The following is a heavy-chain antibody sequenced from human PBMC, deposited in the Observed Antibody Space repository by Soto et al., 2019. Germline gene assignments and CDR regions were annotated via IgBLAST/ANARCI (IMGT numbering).Heavy chain of an antibody. CDR1: GYSFSTYW. D-gene: IGHD6-6*01. CDR2: IYPGDSDT. Sequence: PGESLKISCKGPGYSFSTYWIGWVRQMPGKGLEWMGVIYPGDSDTRYSPSFQGQVTISADRSISTAYLQWSSLKASDTAMYYCAKTGAARRFYAMDVWGQGTTVTVSS. V-gene: IGHV5-51*01. CDR3: AKTGAARRFYAMDV. J-gene: IGHJ6*02.